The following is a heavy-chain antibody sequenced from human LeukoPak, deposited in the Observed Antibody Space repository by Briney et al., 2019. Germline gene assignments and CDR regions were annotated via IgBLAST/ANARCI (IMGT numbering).Heavy chain of an antibody. Sequence: PGRSLRLYGAASGFTCDDYAMLWVRQAPGMGLEGVSGISWGSGSFGYADSGKGRFTISRYNAKTSLYLQRNSLRAEATALYYCAIATDITIFGVDTNDYWGQGTLVTVSS. CDR3: AIATDITIFGVDTNDY. V-gene: IGHV3-9*01. CDR1: GFTCDDYA. D-gene: IGHD3-3*01. CDR2: ISWGSGSF. J-gene: IGHJ4*02.